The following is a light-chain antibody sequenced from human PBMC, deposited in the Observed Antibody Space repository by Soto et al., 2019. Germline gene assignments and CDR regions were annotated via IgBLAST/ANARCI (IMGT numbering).Light chain of an antibody. CDR1: QDISNY. V-gene: IGKV1-33*01. Sequence: DIQMTQSPSSLSASVGDRVTITCQASQDISNYLNWYQQKPGKAPKLLIYDASNLETGVPSRFSGSGSGTTFTLTISSLQSDDFATYYCLQYNGYYRTFGQGTKVEIK. J-gene: IGKJ1*01. CDR3: LQYNGYYRT. CDR2: DAS.